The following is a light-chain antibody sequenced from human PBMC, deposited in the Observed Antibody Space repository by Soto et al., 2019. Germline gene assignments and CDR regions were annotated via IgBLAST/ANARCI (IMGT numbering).Light chain of an antibody. J-gene: IGKJ1*01. CDR1: QSISSW. Sequence: DIQMTQSPSTLSASVGDRVSITCRASQSISSWLAWYQQKPGKAPKLLIYATSSLQSGVPSRFSGSGSGTDFTLTISSLQPEDFATYYCQQSYSSVWTFGQGTKVDIK. CDR2: ATS. V-gene: IGKV1-39*01. CDR3: QQSYSSVWT.